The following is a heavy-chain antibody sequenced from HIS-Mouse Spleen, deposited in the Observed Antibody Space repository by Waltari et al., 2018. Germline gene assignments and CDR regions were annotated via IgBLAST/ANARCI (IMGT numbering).Heavy chain of an antibody. D-gene: IGHD7-27*01. J-gene: IGHJ3*02. CDR3: AREVPGGELGNDAFDI. Sequence: QVQLQESGPGLVKPSETLSLTCTVSGGSISSHYWRWIRQPAGKGLEWIGRIYPSGSTNYNPSLKSRVTMSVDTSKNQFSLKLSSVTAADTAVYYCAREVPGGELGNDAFDIWGQGTMVTVSS. CDR2: IYPSGST. CDR1: GGSISSHY. V-gene: IGHV4-4*07.